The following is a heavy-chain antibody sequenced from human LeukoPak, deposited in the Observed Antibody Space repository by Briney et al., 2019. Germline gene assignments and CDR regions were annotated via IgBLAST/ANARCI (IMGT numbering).Heavy chain of an antibody. V-gene: IGHV3-7*03. CDR3: ARDPSPCSNNIGYDVFDI. CDR2: INGDDSRR. D-gene: IGHD6-19*01. Sequence: GGSLRLSCAASGFTFSTHWMPWVRQSPGKDPEWVANINGDDSRRNYVDSVKGRFTISRDNAKNSLYLQLSSLRAEDTAVYYCARDPSPCSNNIGYDVFDIWARGTMVMVSS. CDR1: GFTFSTHW. J-gene: IGHJ3*02.